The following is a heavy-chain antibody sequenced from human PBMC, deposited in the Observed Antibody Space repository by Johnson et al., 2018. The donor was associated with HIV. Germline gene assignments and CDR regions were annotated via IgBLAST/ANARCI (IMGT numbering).Heavy chain of an antibody. CDR2: IRYDGSNK. CDR3: VKGSRDLGGAFDI. J-gene: IGHJ3*02. CDR1: GFTFSNYG. Sequence: QVQLVESGGGLVQPGVSLRLSCAASGFTFSNYGMNWVRQAPGKGLEWVAFIRYDGSNKYYADSVKGRFTISRDNSKNTLYLQMNSLRAEDTAVYYCVKGSRDLGGAFDIWGQGTMVTVSS. V-gene: IGHV3-30*02.